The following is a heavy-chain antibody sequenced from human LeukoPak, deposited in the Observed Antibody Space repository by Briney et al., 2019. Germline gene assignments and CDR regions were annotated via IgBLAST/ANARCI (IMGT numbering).Heavy chain of an antibody. J-gene: IGHJ6*02. V-gene: IGHV4-61*01. CDR2: IYHSGRT. CDR1: GGSVSSDSYY. D-gene: IGHD2-2*01. CDR3: ARHVPTVVVPAAMVSGPYGYYYYGMDV. Sequence: SETLSLTCTVSGGSVSSDSYYWSWIRQPPGKGLEWIGYIYHSGRTNYIPSLKGRVTISVDTSKNQFFLKLSSVTAADTAVYYCARHVPTVVVPAAMVSGPYGYYYYGMDVWGQGTTVTVSS.